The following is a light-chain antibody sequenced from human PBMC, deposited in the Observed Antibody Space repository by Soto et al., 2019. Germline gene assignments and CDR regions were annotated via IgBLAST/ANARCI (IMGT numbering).Light chain of an antibody. J-gene: IGKJ5*01. V-gene: IGKV3-20*01. CDR3: LQYGSSPPVT. Sequence: EIVLTQSPGTLSLSPGERATLSCGASQSVSSSYLAWYQQKPGQTPRLLIYGASGRATGIPDRFSGSGSGTDFTLTISRLEPEDFAVYYCLQYGSSPPVTFGHGTRLEIK. CDR2: GAS. CDR1: QSVSSSY.